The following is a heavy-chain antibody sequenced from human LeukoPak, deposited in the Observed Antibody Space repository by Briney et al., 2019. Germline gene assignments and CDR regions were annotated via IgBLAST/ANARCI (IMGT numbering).Heavy chain of an antibody. CDR2: IIPIFGTA. V-gene: IGHV1-69*06. D-gene: IGHD6-19*01. J-gene: IGHJ4*02. CDR3: ARGDGSGWDFDY. CDR1: AGTFSSYA. Sequence: SAVKVSHKASAGTFSSYALTCVRQAPGQGLEWMRGIIPIFGTANYAQKFQGRVTITADKSTSTAYMELSSLRSEDTAVYYCARGDGSGWDFDYWGQGTLVTVSS.